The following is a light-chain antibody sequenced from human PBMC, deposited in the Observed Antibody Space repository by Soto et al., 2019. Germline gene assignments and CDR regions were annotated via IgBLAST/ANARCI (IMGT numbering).Light chain of an antibody. Sequence: EIVLTQSPGTLSLSPGERATLSCRASQSVSSSYLAWYQQKPGQAPRLLIYGASSRDTGIPDRFSGSGSGTDFTLTISRLEPEDFEVYYCQQYGSSQWTFGQGTKVEIK. CDR1: QSVSSSY. V-gene: IGKV3-20*01. CDR2: GAS. CDR3: QQYGSSQWT. J-gene: IGKJ1*01.